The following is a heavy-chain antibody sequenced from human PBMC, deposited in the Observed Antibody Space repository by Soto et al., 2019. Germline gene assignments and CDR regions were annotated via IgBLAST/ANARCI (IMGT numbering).Heavy chain of an antibody. V-gene: IGHV1-24*01. CDR2: FDPEDGET. J-gene: IGHJ3*02. CDR1: GYTLTELS. Sequence: ASVKVSCKVSGYTLTELSMHWVRQPPGKGLEWMGGFDPEDGETIYAQKFQGRVSMTEDTSTDTAYMELSSLRSEDTAVYYCATGLYYGSGSYTAFDIWGQGTMVTVSS. CDR3: ATGLYYGSGSYTAFDI. D-gene: IGHD3-10*01.